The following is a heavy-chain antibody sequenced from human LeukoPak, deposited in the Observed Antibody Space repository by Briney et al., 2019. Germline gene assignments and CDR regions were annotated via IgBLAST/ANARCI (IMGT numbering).Heavy chain of an antibody. Sequence: SETLSLTCTVSGYSISSGYYWGWIRQPPGKGLEWIGSIYHSGSTYYNPSLKSRVTISVDTSKNQFSLKLSSVTAADTAVYYCAGGIVGATRRSDFDYWGQGTLVTVSS. D-gene: IGHD1-26*01. CDR3: AGGIVGATRRSDFDY. CDR2: IYHSGST. V-gene: IGHV4-38-2*02. CDR1: GYSISSGYY. J-gene: IGHJ4*02.